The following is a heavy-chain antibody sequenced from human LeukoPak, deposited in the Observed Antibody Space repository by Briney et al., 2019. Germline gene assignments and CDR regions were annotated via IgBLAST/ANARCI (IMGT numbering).Heavy chain of an antibody. CDR3: ARVSRYCSSTSCKMFDY. V-gene: IGHV4-39*07. D-gene: IGHD2-2*01. CDR2: IYYSGST. CDR1: GGSISSSSYY. J-gene: IGHJ4*02. Sequence: PSETLSLTCTVSGGSISSSSYYWGWIRQPPGKGLEWIGSIYYSGSTYYNPSLKSRVTISVDTSKNQFSLKLSSVTAADTAVYYCARVSRYCSSTSCKMFDYWGQGTLVTVSS.